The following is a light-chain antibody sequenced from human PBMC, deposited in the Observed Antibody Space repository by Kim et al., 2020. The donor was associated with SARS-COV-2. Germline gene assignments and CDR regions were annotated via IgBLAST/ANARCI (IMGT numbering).Light chain of an antibody. V-gene: IGLV3-21*04. CDR2: YDN. J-gene: IGLJ3*02. Sequence: APGKTARITCGGNNIGSKSMHWYQQKPGQAPVLVIYYDNNRPSGIPERFSGSNSGNTATLTISRVEAGDEADYYCQVWDSSSDHRVFGGGTKVTVL. CDR1: NIGSKS. CDR3: QVWDSSSDHRV.